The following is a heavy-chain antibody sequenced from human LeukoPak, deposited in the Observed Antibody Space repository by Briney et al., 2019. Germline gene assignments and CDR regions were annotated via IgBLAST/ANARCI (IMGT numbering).Heavy chain of an antibody. J-gene: IGHJ4*02. Sequence: SETLSLTCTVSGGSINSYYLSWIRQPPGEGLEWMAYFHHSGTNSYNPSVKGRVTISFDTSKNHLSLDLRSVTAADTATHYCATVLYGSNGFDYWGQGTLVTVAA. CDR2: FHHSGTN. CDR1: GGSINSYY. V-gene: IGHV4-59*01. D-gene: IGHD3-22*01. CDR3: ATVLYGSNGFDY.